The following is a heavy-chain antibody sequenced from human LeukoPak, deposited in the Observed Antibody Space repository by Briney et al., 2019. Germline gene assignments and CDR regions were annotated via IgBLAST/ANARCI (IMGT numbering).Heavy chain of an antibody. V-gene: IGHV3-66*02. J-gene: IGHJ6*02. CDR3: ARDRNRVRGYYYYGMDV. D-gene: IGHD3-10*01. CDR2: ICSGGST. CDR1: GFTVSSNY. Sequence: GGSLRLSCAASGFTVSSNYMSWVRQAPGKGLEWVSVICSGGSTYYADSVKGRFTISRDNSKNTLYLQMNSLRAEDTAVYYCARDRNRVRGYYYYGMDVWGQGTTVTVSS.